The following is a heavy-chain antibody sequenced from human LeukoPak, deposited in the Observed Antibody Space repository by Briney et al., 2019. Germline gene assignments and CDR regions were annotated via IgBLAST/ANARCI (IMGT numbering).Heavy chain of an antibody. CDR2: IYHSGST. D-gene: IGHD3-10*01. J-gene: IGHJ4*02. CDR3: ARHGRTWVRYYFDY. Sequence: SETLSLTCTVSGYSISSGYYWGWLRQPPGRGLEWIGTIYHSGSTYYNPSLKSRVTISVDTSRNQFSLKLSSVTAADTAVYYCARHGRTWVRYYFDYWGQGTLVTVSS. CDR1: GYSISSGYY. V-gene: IGHV4-38-2*02.